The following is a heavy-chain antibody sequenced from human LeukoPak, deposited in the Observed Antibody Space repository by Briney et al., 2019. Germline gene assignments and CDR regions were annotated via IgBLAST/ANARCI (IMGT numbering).Heavy chain of an antibody. CDR2: IYYSGST. CDR1: GGSISGYY. J-gene: IGHJ5*02. D-gene: IGHD4-23*01. V-gene: IGHV4-59*01. CDR3: ARGDPYRGSREDWFDP. Sequence: SETLSLTCTVSGGSISGYYWSWIRQPPREGLGWSGYIYYSGSTNYNPSLKSQVTISVDTSKNQFSTKLSSVTAADTAVYYCARGDPYRGSREDWFDPWGQGTLVTVSS.